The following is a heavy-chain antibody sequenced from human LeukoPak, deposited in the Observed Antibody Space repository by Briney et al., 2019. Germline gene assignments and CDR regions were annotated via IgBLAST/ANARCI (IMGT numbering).Heavy chain of an antibody. Sequence: ASVKVSCKASGYTFTSYGISWVRQAPGQGLEWMGWISAYNGNTNYAQRLQGRVTMTTDTSTSTAYMELRSLRSDDTAVYYCARRPPQNYDILTGYSPHYYYYGMDVRGQGTTVTVSS. CDR3: ARRPPQNYDILTGYSPHYYYYGMDV. J-gene: IGHJ6*02. CDR1: GYTFTSYG. V-gene: IGHV1-18*01. D-gene: IGHD3-9*01. CDR2: ISAYNGNT.